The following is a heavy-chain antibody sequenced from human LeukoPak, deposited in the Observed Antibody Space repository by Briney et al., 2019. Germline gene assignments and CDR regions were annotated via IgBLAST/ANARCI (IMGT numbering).Heavy chain of an antibody. CDR3: ARHPERYSYFDY. CDR1: GGSISSSSYY. Sequence: SETLSLTCTVSGGSISSSSYYWGWIRQPPGKGLEWTGSIYYTGGAYYNPSLKSRVTMSVDTSKNQFSLRLSSVTAADTAVYSCARHPERYSYFDYWGQGTLVTVSS. J-gene: IGHJ4*02. CDR2: IYYTGGA. V-gene: IGHV4-39*01. D-gene: IGHD5-18*01.